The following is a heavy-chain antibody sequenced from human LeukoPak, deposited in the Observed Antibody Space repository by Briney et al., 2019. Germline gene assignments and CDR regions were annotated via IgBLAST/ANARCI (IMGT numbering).Heavy chain of an antibody. CDR3: ARAGASPPYYFDY. D-gene: IGHD1-26*01. CDR1: GGSISSGDYY. J-gene: IGHJ4*02. Sequence: SETLSLTCTVSGGSISSGDYYWSWIRQPPGKGLEWIGYIYYSGSTYYNPSLKSRVTISVDTSKNQFSLKLSSVTAADTAVYYCARAGASPPYYFDYWGQGALVTVSS. V-gene: IGHV4-30-4*01. CDR2: IYYSGST.